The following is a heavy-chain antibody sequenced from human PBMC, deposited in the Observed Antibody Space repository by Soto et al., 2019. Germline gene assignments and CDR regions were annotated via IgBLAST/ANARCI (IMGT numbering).Heavy chain of an antibody. CDR2: IIPIFGTA. V-gene: IGHV1-69*06. CDR3: ARXGFYSSSWYGGGNWFDP. Sequence: SVEVSCKASGGTFSSYAISWVRQAPGQGLEWMGGIIPIFGTANYAQKFQGRVTITADKSTSTAYMELSSLRSEDTAVYYCARXGFYSSSWYGGGNWFDPWGQGTLVTVSS. D-gene: IGHD6-13*01. CDR1: GGTFSSYA. J-gene: IGHJ5*02.